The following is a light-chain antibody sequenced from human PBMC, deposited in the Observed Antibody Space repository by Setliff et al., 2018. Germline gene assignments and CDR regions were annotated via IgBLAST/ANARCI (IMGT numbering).Light chain of an antibody. V-gene: IGLV2-14*01. CDR3: SSFRSIATPEV. Sequence: QSVLTQPASVSGSPGQSITISCTGTSIDVGSHNYVSWYQHHPGKAPKLVIYEVSNRPSGVSNRFSGSKSVNTASLTISGLQAEDEADYYCSSFRSIATPEVFGTGTKVTVL. CDR2: EVS. J-gene: IGLJ1*01. CDR1: SIDVGSHNY.